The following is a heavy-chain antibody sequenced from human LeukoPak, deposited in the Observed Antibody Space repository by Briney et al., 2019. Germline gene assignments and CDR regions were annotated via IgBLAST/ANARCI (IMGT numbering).Heavy chain of an antibody. CDR3: ARVRYYYDSSGYYLDY. D-gene: IGHD3-22*01. CDR2: IIPILGIA. V-gene: IGHV1-69*04. Sequence: SVKVSCKTSGYSFTGYGISWVRQAPGQGLEWMGRIIPILGIANYAQKFQGRVTITADKSTSTAYMELSSLRSEDTAVYYCARVRYYYDSSGYYLDYWGQGTLVTVSS. J-gene: IGHJ4*02. CDR1: GYSFTGYG.